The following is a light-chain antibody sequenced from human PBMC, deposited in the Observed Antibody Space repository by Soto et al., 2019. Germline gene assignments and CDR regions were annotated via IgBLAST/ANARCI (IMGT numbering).Light chain of an antibody. J-gene: IGLJ2*01. Sequence: QSALTQPASVSGSPGQSITISCTGTSSDVDAYNYVSWYQQHPGKAPKLMIFEVNNRPSGVSNRFSGSKSGNTASLAISGLQAEDEADYYCSSYTSSSTLVFGGGTKVTVL. CDR3: SSYTSSSTLV. V-gene: IGLV2-14*01. CDR1: SSDVDAYNY. CDR2: EVN.